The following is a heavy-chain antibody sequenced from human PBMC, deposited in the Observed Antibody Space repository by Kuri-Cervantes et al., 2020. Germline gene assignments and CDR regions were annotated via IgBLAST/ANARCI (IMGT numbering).Heavy chain of an antibody. V-gene: IGHV3-21*04. CDR1: GFTFSSDG. D-gene: IGHD2-15*01. CDR2: ISSSSSYI. Sequence: GGSLRLSCAASGFTFSSDGMHWVRQAPGKGLEWVSSISSSSSYIYYAGSVKGRFTISRDNSKNTLYLQMNSLRAEDTAVYYCARDKVVVVVAATYYYYYGMDVWGQGTTVTVSS. J-gene: IGHJ6*02. CDR3: ARDKVVVVVAATYYYYYGMDV.